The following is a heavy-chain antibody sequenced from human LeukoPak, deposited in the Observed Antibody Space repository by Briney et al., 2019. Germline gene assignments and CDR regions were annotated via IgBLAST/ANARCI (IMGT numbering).Heavy chain of an antibody. D-gene: IGHD3/OR15-3a*01. Sequence: SETLSLTCTVSVGSINTYYWSWIRQSPGKGLEWIGYIHHSGSTYCIPSPKSRVTMSVDTSESQVSLKLTSVTAADTAVYYCATRLIIGRGIDVWGQGTTVTVSS. V-gene: IGHV4-59*01. J-gene: IGHJ6*02. CDR3: ATRLIIGRGIDV. CDR2: IHHSGST. CDR1: VGSINTYY.